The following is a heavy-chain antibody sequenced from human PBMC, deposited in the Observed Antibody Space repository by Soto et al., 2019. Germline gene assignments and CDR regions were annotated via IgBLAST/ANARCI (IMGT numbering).Heavy chain of an antibody. CDR2: ISGRGDST. J-gene: IGHJ6*02. Sequence: EVQLLESGGGLVHPGGSLRLSCAASGFAFSSYAMSWVRQAPGKGLEWVSAISGRGDSTHYADSVKGRFTISRDNSKNTLYLQMNSLRAGDTAVYFCAKDGFAGNIFPYGMDVWGQGTTVTVSS. D-gene: IGHD3-9*01. CDR1: GFAFSSYA. V-gene: IGHV3-23*01. CDR3: AKDGFAGNIFPYGMDV.